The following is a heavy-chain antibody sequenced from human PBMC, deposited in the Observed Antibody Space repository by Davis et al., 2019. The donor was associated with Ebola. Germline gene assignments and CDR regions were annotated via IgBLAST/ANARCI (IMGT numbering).Heavy chain of an antibody. CDR1: GFTFSSHT. CDR2: ISSTGSTT. V-gene: IGHV3-48*02. D-gene: IGHD4-23*01. Sequence: GESLKISCAASGFTFSSHTMNWVRQAPGKGLEWVSYISSTGSTTYYADSVKGRFTISRDNAKNALYLQMNSLSNEATAVSYCATAGVVTTTGDAFDIWGQGTMVTVSS. CDR3: ATAGVVTTTGDAFDI. J-gene: IGHJ3*02.